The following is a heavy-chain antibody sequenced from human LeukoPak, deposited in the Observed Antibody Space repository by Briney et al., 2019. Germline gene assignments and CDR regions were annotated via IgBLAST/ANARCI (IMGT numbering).Heavy chain of an antibody. V-gene: IGHV1-69*02. D-gene: IGHD2-2*01. J-gene: IGHJ6*03. CDR1: GGTFSSYT. Sequence: GASVKVSCKASGGTFSSYTISWVRQAPGQGLEWMGRIIPILGIASYAQKFQGRVTITADKSTSTAYMELSSLRSEDTAVYYCARAGVRDCSSTSCYPYYYYYYYMDVWGKGTTVTVS. CDR3: ARAGVRDCSSTSCYPYYYYYYYMDV. CDR2: IIPILGIA.